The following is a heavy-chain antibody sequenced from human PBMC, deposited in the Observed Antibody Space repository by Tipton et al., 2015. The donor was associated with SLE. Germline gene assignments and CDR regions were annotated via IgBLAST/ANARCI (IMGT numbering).Heavy chain of an antibody. J-gene: IGHJ6*02. CDR2: AFYSGST. D-gene: IGHD3-10*01. V-gene: IGHV4-59*01. CDR1: GGSINSYY. Sequence: TLSLTCTVSGGSINSYYWSWIRQPPGMGLEWVGFAFYSGSTSYNPSLKSRVTISVDMSKNQLSLHLISVTAADTAVYYCARQRLRLLSPLDAWGQGTTVTVS. CDR3: ARQRLRLLSPLDA.